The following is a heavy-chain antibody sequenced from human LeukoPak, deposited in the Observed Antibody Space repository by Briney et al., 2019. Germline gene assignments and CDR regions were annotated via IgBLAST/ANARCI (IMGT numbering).Heavy chain of an antibody. Sequence: KSSQTLSLTCTVSGDSISSGSYYWGWIRQPAGKGLEGIGRLYRSGTINYNPSLKSRVSMSVDTSKTQFSLMLSSVTAADTAVYYCARVKWELLAGPFEYWGQGTLVTVSS. V-gene: IGHV4-61*02. CDR1: GDSISSGSYY. D-gene: IGHD1-26*01. CDR3: ARVKWELLAGPFEY. CDR2: LYRSGTI. J-gene: IGHJ4*02.